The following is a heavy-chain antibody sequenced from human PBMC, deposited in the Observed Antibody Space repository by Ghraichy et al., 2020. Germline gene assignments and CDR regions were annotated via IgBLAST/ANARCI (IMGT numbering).Heavy chain of an antibody. CDR2: ISAYNGNT. J-gene: IGHJ6*02. V-gene: IGHV1-18*01. CDR1: GYTFTSYG. Sequence: ASVKVSCKASGYTFTSYGISWVRQAPGQGLEWMGWISAYNGNTNYAQKLQGRVTMTTDTSTSTAYMELRSLRSDDTAVYYCARDRVGFGVVRVDYYYGMDVWGQGTTVTVSS. CDR3: ARDRVGFGVVRVDYYYGMDV. D-gene: IGHD3-3*01.